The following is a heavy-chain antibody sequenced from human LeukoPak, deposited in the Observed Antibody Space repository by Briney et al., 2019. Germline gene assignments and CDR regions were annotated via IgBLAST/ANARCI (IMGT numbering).Heavy chain of an antibody. V-gene: IGHV4-61*02. D-gene: IGHD5-18*01. CDR2: IYTIEST. Sequence: PSQTLSLTCTVSVDSISSGSYYWGWIRQPAGKGLEWIGRIYTIESTNYNPSRKGRFTISAHTSKNQFSLRLFSVTAADTAVYYCAMSRNFIQVRFTEFDYWGQGIQVTVSS. J-gene: IGHJ4*02. CDR1: VDSISSGSYY. CDR3: AMSRNFIQVRFTEFDY.